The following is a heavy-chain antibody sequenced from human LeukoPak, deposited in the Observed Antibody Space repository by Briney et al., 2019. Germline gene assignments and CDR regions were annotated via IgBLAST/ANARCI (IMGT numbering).Heavy chain of an antibody. V-gene: IGHV3-13*01. CDR2: IGTASDT. J-gene: IGHJ6*03. CDR3: SRGPSRGKDYYMDV. CDR1: GFTFSSFD. D-gene: IGHD1-1*01. Sequence: GGSLRLSCAASGFTFSSFDMHWVRQPTGQGLEWVSNIGTASDTYYPGSVEGRFTLCRDNTKNYLYLQMNILTAGDTAEYYCSRGPSRGKDYYMDVWGKGTTVTVSS.